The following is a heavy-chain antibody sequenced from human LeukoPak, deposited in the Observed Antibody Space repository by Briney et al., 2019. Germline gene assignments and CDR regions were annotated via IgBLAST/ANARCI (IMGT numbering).Heavy chain of an antibody. D-gene: IGHD2-2*01. CDR3: ARNYCSSTSCHYDY. CDR1: GGSFSGYY. CDR2: INHSGST. V-gene: IGHV4-34*01. J-gene: IGHJ4*02. Sequence: SSETLSLTCAVYGGSFSGYYWSWIRQPPGKGLEWIGEINHSGSTNYNPSLKSRVTISVDTSKNQFSLKLSSVTAADTAVYYCARNYCSSTSCHYDYWGQGTLVTVSS.